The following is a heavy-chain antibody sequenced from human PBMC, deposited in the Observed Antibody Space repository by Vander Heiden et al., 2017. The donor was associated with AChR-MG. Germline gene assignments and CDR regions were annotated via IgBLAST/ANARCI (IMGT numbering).Heavy chain of an antibody. CDR3: AKSAGYSGYDLDY. J-gene: IGHJ4*02. Sequence: QVQLVESGGGVVQPGRSLRLSCAASGFTFSSYGMHWVRQAPGKGLEWVAVISYDGSNKYYADSVKGRFTISRDNSKNTLYLQMNSLRAEDTAVYYCAKSAGYSGYDLDYWGQGTLVTVSS. D-gene: IGHD5-12*01. CDR1: GFTFSSYG. CDR2: ISYDGSNK. V-gene: IGHV3-30*18.